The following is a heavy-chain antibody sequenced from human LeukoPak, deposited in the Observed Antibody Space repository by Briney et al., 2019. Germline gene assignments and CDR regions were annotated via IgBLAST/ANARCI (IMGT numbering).Heavy chain of an antibody. D-gene: IGHD5-24*01. Sequence: GGSLRLSCAASRFTFSSYGMHWVRQAPGKGLEWVAVIWYDGSNKYYADSVKGRFTISRDNSKNTLYLQMNSLRAEDTAVYYCARGGWLQDRRIDYWGQGTLVTVSS. CDR3: ARGGWLQDRRIDY. CDR2: IWYDGSNK. CDR1: RFTFSSYG. V-gene: IGHV3-33*01. J-gene: IGHJ4*02.